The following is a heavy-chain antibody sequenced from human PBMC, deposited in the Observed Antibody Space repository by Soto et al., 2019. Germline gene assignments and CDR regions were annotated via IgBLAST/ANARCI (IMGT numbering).Heavy chain of an antibody. D-gene: IGHD3-10*01. CDR2: IYWDDDK. J-gene: IGHJ5*02. CDR3: AQRIRVYGLGRERATDFDP. CDR1: GFSLSTTGVG. V-gene: IGHV2-5*02. Sequence: QITLKESGPTLVRPTQTLTLTCTFSGFSLSTTGVGVGWIRQPPGEALEWLALIYWDDDKRYSPSLKSRVTSTKDTSKNAVILTMTNIDPVDTATYYCAQRIRVYGLGRERATDFDPWGQGTRVTVSS.